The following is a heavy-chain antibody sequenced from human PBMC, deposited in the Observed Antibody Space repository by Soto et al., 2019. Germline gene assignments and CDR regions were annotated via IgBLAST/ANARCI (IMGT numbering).Heavy chain of an antibody. CDR2: IFYSGNT. CDR1: GGSISNSDYY. Sequence: SETLSLTCTVSGGSISNSDYYWGWIRQPPGKGLEWIGSIFYSGNTYYNPSLKSRVTISVDTSRNQFSLKLSSVTAADTAVYYCARSCYYDSSGYYLDYWGQGTLVTVSS. V-gene: IGHV4-39*07. D-gene: IGHD3-22*01. J-gene: IGHJ4*02. CDR3: ARSCYYDSSGYYLDY.